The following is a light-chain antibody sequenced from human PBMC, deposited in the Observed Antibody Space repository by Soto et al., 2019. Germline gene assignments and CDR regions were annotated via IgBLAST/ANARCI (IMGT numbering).Light chain of an antibody. V-gene: IGLV2-18*01. CDR2: DVT. J-gene: IGLJ3*02. CDR1: SSDVGDYEH. Sequence: QSALTQPPSVSGSPGQSVTISCTVTSSDVGDYEHVSWYQQAPGTAPKLIIFDVTNRPSGVPDRFSGSKSGNTPSLTIFGLQAEDEADYYCSLYTSSITWVFGGGTKLTVL. CDR3: SLYTSSITWV.